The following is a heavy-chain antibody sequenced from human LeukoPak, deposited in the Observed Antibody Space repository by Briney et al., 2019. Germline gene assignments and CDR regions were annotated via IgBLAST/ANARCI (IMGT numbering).Heavy chain of an antibody. CDR3: TRHSDTYCSRANCYADNFYGLDV. D-gene: IGHD2-2*01. CDR2: IRSIANGYVP. CDR1: GFTFSGSA. Sequence: GGSLRLSCAASGFTFSGSAMHWVRQASRKGRAWIGRIRSIANGYVPAYAASVTGRFTISRDDSRNTAYLQMHSLSTEDTAVYYCTRHSDTYCSRANCYADNFYGLDVWGQGTRVTVSS. V-gene: IGHV3-73*01. J-gene: IGHJ6*02.